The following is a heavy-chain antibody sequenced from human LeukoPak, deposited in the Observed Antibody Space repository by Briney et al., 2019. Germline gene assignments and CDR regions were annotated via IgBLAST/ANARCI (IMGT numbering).Heavy chain of an antibody. CDR1: GYSISSGYY. J-gene: IGHJ3*02. Sequence: PSETLSLTCAVSGYSISSGYYWGWIRQPPGKGVECIGSIYHSGSTYYNPSLKRRVTISVDTSKNQFSLKLSSVTAADTAVYYCARASPDCSSTSCYTGGAFDIWGQGTMVTVSS. D-gene: IGHD2-2*02. V-gene: IGHV4-38-2*01. CDR2: IYHSGST. CDR3: ARASPDCSSTSCYTGGAFDI.